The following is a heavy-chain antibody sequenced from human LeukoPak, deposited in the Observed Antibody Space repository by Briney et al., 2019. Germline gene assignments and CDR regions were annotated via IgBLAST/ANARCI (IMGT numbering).Heavy chain of an antibody. CDR1: GFTFDDYA. CDR3: ARAWAYCGGDCYSQNDAFDI. Sequence: GRSLRLSCAASGFTFDDYAMHWVRQAPGKGLEWVSGISWNSGSIGYADSVKGRFTISRDNAKNSLYLQMNSLRAEDTAVYYCARAWAYCGGDCYSQNDAFDIWGQGTMVTVSS. J-gene: IGHJ3*02. D-gene: IGHD2-21*02. V-gene: IGHV3-9*01. CDR2: ISWNSGSI.